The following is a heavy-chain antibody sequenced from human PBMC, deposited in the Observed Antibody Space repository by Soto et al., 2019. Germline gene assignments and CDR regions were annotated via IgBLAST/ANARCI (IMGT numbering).Heavy chain of an antibody. CDR3: ARDGRGYSYGSCFDY. CDR2: ISSSGSTI. CDR1: GFTFSSYE. J-gene: IGHJ4*02. D-gene: IGHD5-18*01. V-gene: IGHV3-48*03. Sequence: EVQLVESGGGLVQPGGSLRLSCAASGFTFSSYEMNWVRQAPGKGLEWVSYISSSGSTIYYADSVKGRFTISRDNAKNSLYLQMNSLRAEDTAVYYCARDGRGYSYGSCFDYWGQGTLVTVSS.